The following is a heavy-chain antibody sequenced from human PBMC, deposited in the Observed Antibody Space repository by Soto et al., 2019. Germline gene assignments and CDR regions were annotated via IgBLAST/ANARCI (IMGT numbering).Heavy chain of an antibody. CDR3: ARGGFLAVAELDY. CDR1: GFTFSDYY. J-gene: IGHJ4*02. Sequence: PGGSLRLSCAASGFTFSDYYMSWIRQAPGKGLEWVSYISSGGDTTYYADSVKGRFTISRDNAKNSLSLQMNSLRAEDTAVYYCARGGFLAVAELDYWGQVTLVTFSS. CDR2: ISSGGDTT. D-gene: IGHD6-19*01. V-gene: IGHV3-11*01.